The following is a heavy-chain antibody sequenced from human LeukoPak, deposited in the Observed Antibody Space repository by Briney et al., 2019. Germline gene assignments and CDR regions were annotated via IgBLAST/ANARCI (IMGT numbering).Heavy chain of an antibody. CDR3: ARWLQLGSRYYFDY. CDR1: GGSISSSSYY. Sequence: PSETLSLTCTVSGGSISSSSYYWGWIRQPPGKGLEWIGSIYYSGSTYYNPSLKSRVAISVDTSKNQFSLKLSSGTAADTAVYYCARWLQLGSRYYFDYWGQGTLVTVSS. J-gene: IGHJ4*02. CDR2: IYYSGST. V-gene: IGHV4-39*01. D-gene: IGHD5-24*01.